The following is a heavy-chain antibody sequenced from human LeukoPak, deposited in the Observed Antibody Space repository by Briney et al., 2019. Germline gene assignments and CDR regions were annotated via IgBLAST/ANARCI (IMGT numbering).Heavy chain of an antibody. CDR1: GFIFSSYW. D-gene: IGHD3-22*01. Sequence: GGSLSLSCAASGFIFSSYWMSWVRQAPGRGLEWVANIKDDGNMKQYADSVRGRFTISRDNTKGSLYLQMSSLRAEDSAVYYCARDERGGYYVDWGQGTLVTVSS. V-gene: IGHV3-7*01. J-gene: IGHJ4*02. CDR2: IKDDGNMK. CDR3: ARDERGGYYVD.